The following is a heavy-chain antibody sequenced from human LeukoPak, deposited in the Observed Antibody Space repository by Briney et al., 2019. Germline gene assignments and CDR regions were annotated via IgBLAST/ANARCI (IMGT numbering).Heavy chain of an antibody. CDR1: GYTFTSYA. Sequence: ASVKVSCKASGYTFTSYAMHWVRQAPGQRLEWMGWISAGNGNTKYSQNFQGRVTFISNTSATTAFMELSSLRSEDAAVYYCAGDSGSGSNDYWGQGTLVTVSS. J-gene: IGHJ4*02. CDR2: ISAGNGNT. D-gene: IGHD1-26*01. V-gene: IGHV1-3*01. CDR3: AGDSGSGSNDY.